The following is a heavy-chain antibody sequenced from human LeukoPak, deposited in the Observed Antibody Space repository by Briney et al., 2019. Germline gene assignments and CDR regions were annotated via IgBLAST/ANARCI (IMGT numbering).Heavy chain of an antibody. D-gene: IGHD6-13*01. CDR3: ARKRIYSRTYDH. CDR1: GGSISSYY. J-gene: IGHJ4*02. V-gene: IGHV4-34*01. CDR2: ISHSGST. Sequence: PSETLSLTCTVSGGSISSYYWNWIRQPPGKGLEWIGEISHSGSTNYNPSLKSRVTISVDTSKNQFSLRLNSVTAADTAVYYCARKRIYSRTYDHWGQGTLVTVSS.